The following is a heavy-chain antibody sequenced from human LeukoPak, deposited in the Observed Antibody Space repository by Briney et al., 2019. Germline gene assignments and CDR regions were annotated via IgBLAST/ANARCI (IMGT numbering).Heavy chain of an antibody. CDR2: ISSSSSYI. CDR1: GFTFSSYS. Sequence: PGGSLRLSCAASGFTFSSYSMNWVRQAPGKGLEWVSSISSSSSYIYYADSVKGRFTISRDNAKNSLCLQMNSLRAEDTAVCYCARDFGWLQSFGYFDYWGQGTLVTVSS. V-gene: IGHV3-21*01. D-gene: IGHD5-24*01. CDR3: ARDFGWLQSFGYFDY. J-gene: IGHJ4*02.